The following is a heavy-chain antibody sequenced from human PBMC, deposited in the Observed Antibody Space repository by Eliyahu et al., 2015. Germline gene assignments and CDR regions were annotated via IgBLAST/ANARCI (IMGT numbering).Heavy chain of an antibody. V-gene: IGHV1-3*01. CDR2: ISPSNGNV. D-gene: IGHD6-19*01. Sequence: QVQFVQSGAEMKKPGASVKISCGASGYTFTAYALHWVRQAPGQLPEWMGWISPSNGNVRYSQKFLDRLSITTDTSANTGSMELSSLTSEDTALYFCARGRGYNSGFLDFWGQGTLVTVSS. J-gene: IGHJ4*02. CDR3: ARGRGYNSGFLDF. CDR1: GYTFTAYA.